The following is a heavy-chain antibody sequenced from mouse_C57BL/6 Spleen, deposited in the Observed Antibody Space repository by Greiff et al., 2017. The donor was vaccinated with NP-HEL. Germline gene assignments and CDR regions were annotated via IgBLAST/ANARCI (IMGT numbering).Heavy chain of an antibody. Sequence: VQLQQSGAELVRPGSSVKLSCKASGYTFTSYWMHWVKQRPIQGLEWIGNIDPSDSETHYNQKFKDKATLTVDKSSSTAYMQLSSLTSEDSAVYYCARRDWDSAWFAYWGQGTLVTVSA. V-gene: IGHV1-52*01. CDR3: ARRDWDSAWFAY. D-gene: IGHD4-1*01. CDR1: GYTFTSYW. J-gene: IGHJ3*01. CDR2: IDPSDSET.